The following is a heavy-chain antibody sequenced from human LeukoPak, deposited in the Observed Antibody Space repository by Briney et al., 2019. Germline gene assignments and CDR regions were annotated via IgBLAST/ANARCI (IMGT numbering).Heavy chain of an antibody. V-gene: IGHV4-59*08. D-gene: IGHD3-22*01. CDR3: ARHGDYYDTSGSNWFDP. CDR1: GGSFTTFY. CDR2: IYYSGNT. Sequence: SETLSLTCTVSGGSFTTFYWSWIRQPPGKGLEWIGYIYYSGNTNYNPSLKSRVTISVDTSKNQFSLKLNSVTAADTAMYYCARHGDYYDTSGSNWFDPWGQGTLVTVSS. J-gene: IGHJ5*02.